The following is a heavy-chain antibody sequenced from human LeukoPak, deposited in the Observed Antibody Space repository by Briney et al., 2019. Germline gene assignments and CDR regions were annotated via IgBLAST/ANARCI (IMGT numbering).Heavy chain of an antibody. Sequence: ASVTVSCKASGYTFTSYGISWVRQAPGQGFDWMGWIIAYNGNTNYAQKLQGRATMTTDTSTSTAYMELRSLRSDDTAVYYCARDGYYGYDYYSYGMDVWGQGTTVTVSS. CDR3: ARDGYYGYDYYSYGMDV. CDR1: GYTFTSYG. CDR2: IIAYNGNT. J-gene: IGHJ6*02. D-gene: IGHD2/OR15-2a*01. V-gene: IGHV1-18*01.